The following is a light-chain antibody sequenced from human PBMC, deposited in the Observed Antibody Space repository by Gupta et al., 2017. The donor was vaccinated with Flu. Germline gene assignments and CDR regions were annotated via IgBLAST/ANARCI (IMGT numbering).Light chain of an antibody. CDR3: QQYDSLPRTVT. Sequence: DIHLTQSPSSLSASVCYRVTITCQASQDINSYLNWYQQKPGKAPKLLIYDASNLETGVPSRFSGSGSGTDFTCTISSLQPEDIATYYCQQYDSLPRTVTFGQGTRLEIK. J-gene: IGKJ5*01. CDR1: QDINSY. CDR2: DAS. V-gene: IGKV1-33*01.